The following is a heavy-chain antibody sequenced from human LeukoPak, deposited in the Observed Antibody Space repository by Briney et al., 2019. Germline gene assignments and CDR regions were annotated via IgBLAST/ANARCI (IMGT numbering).Heavy chain of an antibody. CDR2: IIYSGNT. D-gene: IGHD6-13*01. CDR3: VRHFHGSGYVVDL. CDR1: SGSISSTSYY. V-gene: IGHV4-39*01. J-gene: IGHJ5*02. Sequence: SETLSLTCTASSGSISSTSYYWGWIRQPPGRGLEWMGGIIYSGNTYYNPSLKSRVTISVDTTKNQFSLKLTSVTVADTAVYFCVRHFHGSGYVVDLWGRGTLVTVSS.